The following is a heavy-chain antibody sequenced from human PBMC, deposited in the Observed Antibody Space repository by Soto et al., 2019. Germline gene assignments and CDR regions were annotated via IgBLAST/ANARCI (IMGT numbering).Heavy chain of an antibody. J-gene: IGHJ6*02. Sequence: GGSLRLSCAASGFTFSSYAMSWVRQAPGKGLEWVSAISGSGGSTYYADSVKGRFTISRDNSKNTLYLQMNSLRAEDTAVYYCAKRGLGGYCSSTSCPDHYYYGMDVWGQGTTVTVSS. D-gene: IGHD2-2*01. CDR1: GFTFSSYA. CDR2: ISGSGGST. CDR3: AKRGLGGYCSSTSCPDHYYYGMDV. V-gene: IGHV3-23*01.